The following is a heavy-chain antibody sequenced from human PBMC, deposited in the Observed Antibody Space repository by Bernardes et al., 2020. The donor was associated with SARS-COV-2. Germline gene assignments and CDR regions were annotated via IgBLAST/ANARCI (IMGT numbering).Heavy chain of an antibody. D-gene: IGHD2-8*01. Sequence: GESLKISCKGSGYSFTSYWIGWVRQMPGKGLEWMGIIYPGDSDTRYSPSFQGQVTISADKSISTAYLQWSSLKASDTAMYYCARRVYGGGIGNWFDPWGQGTLVTVSS. CDR3: ARRVYGGGIGNWFDP. CDR1: GYSFTSYW. V-gene: IGHV5-51*01. CDR2: IYPGDSDT. J-gene: IGHJ5*02.